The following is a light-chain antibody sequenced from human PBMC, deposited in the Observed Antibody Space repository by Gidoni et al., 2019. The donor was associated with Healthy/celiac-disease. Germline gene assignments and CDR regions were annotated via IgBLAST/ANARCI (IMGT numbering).Light chain of an antibody. Sequence: DIVMTQSPDSLAVSLGERATINCKSSQSVLYSSNNKNYLAWYQQKPGQPPKLLIYWASTRESGVPDRFSGSGSGTDFTLTISSLQAEDVAVYYCQQYYSTPFTFGQGTSDWRLN. CDR2: WAS. J-gene: IGKJ5*01. CDR3: QQYYSTPFT. CDR1: QSVLYSSNNKNY. V-gene: IGKV4-1*01.